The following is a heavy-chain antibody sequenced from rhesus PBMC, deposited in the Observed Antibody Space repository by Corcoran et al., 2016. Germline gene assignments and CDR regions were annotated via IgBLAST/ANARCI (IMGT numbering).Heavy chain of an antibody. CDR3: TRGDYTVTTHFDS. J-gene: IGHJ4*01. V-gene: IGHV4-160*01. CDR1: GYSISNNY. Sequence: QVQLQESGPGLVKPSETLSLTCAVSGYSISNNYWNWVRQPPGEGLEWIGCVRPRDGNNYYNPSLKSRVSISTDTSKNQFSLRLSSVPAADTALYYCTRGDYTVTTHFDSWGLGVLVTVSS. CDR2: VRPRDGNN. D-gene: IGHD4-23*01.